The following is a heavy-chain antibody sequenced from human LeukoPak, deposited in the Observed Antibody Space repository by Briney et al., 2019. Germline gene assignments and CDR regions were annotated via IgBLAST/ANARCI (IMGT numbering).Heavy chain of an antibody. D-gene: IGHD1-26*01. CDR3: ARGRRVGATRDFDY. CDR1: GYTFTSYD. CDR2: MNPNSGNT. Sequence: ASVKVSCKASGYTFTSYDINWVRQATGQGLEWMGWMNPNSGNTGYAQKFQGRVITTRNTSISTAYMELSSLRSEDTAVYYCARGRRVGATRDFDYWGQGTLVTVSS. J-gene: IGHJ4*02. V-gene: IGHV1-8*01.